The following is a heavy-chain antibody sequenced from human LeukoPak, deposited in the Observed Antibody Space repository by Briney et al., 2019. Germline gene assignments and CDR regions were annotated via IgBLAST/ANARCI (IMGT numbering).Heavy chain of an antibody. CDR3: AKDISPGGGGWYYFDY. Sequence: PGGSLRLSCAASGFTFDDYAMHWVRQAPGKGLEWVSGISWNSGSIGYADPVKGRFTISRDNAKNSLYLQMNSLRAEDTALYYCAKDISPGGGGWYYFDYWGQGTLVTVSS. CDR1: GFTFDDYA. CDR2: ISWNSGSI. V-gene: IGHV3-9*01. D-gene: IGHD6-19*01. J-gene: IGHJ4*02.